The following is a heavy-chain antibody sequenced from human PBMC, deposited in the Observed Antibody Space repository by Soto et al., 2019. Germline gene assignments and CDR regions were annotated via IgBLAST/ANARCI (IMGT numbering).Heavy chain of an antibody. J-gene: IGHJ6*02. D-gene: IGHD6-13*01. CDR3: ARQTGYSSSFLYYYGMDV. V-gene: IGHV4-39*01. CDR2: IYYSGST. Sequence: QLQLQESGPGLVKPSETLSLTCTVSGGSISSSSYYWGWIRQPPGKGLEWIGSIYYSGSTYYNPSLKSRVTISVDTSKNQFSLKLSSVTAADTAVYYSARQTGYSSSFLYYYGMDVWGQGTTVTVSS. CDR1: GGSISSSSYY.